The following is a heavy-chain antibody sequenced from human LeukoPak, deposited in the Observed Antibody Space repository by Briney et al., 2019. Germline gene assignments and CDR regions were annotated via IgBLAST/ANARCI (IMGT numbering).Heavy chain of an antibody. CDR1: GISVTTSDG. J-gene: IGHJ4*02. V-gene: IGHV4-4*02. Sequence: SGTLSLTCDVSGISVTTSDGWSWVRQSPGKALEWLGHIYQNETTNYNPSLKSRVTISVDTSKNQFSLKLSSVTAADTAVYYCAREPSYWGQGTLVTVSS. CDR3: AREPSY. CDR2: IYQNETT.